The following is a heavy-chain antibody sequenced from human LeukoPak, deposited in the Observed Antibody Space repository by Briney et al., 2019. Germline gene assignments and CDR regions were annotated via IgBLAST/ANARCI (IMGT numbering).Heavy chain of an antibody. CDR2: INPNSGAT. CDR1: RYTFTGYY. Sequence: VASVKVSCKASRYTFTGYYIHWVRQAPGQGLEWMGWINPNSGATNYAQRFQGRVTMTRDTSISTAYMELSSLTSDDTAVYFCARVRERTTSAAAYWGQGTLVTVSS. D-gene: IGHD4-17*01. V-gene: IGHV1-2*02. J-gene: IGHJ4*02. CDR3: ARVRERTTSAAAY.